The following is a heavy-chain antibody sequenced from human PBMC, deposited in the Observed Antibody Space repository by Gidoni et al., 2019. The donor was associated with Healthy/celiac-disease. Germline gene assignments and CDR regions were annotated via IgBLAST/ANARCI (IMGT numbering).Heavy chain of an antibody. CDR3: ARVSYGGFGELDY. V-gene: IGHV3-33*01. J-gene: IGHJ4*02. CDR2: IWYDGSNK. Sequence: QVQLVESGGGVVQPGRSLRLSCAASGFTFSSYGMPWVRQAPGKGLGWVAVIWYDGSNKYYADSVKGRFTISRDNSKNTLYLQMNSLRAEDTAVYYCARVSYGGFGELDYWGQGTLVTVSS. CDR1: GFTFSSYG. D-gene: IGHD3-10*01.